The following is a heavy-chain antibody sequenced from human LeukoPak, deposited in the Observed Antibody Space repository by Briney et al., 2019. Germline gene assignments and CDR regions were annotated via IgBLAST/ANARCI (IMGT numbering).Heavy chain of an antibody. CDR3: ARREPYYDILTGYYNVFDY. Sequence: SETLSLTCTVSGGSISSYYWSWIRQPAGKGLEWIGRIYTSGSTNYNPSLKSRVTMSVDTSKNQFSLKLSSVTAADTAVYYCARREPYYDILTGYYNVFDYWGQGTLVTVSS. CDR1: GGSISSYY. J-gene: IGHJ4*02. D-gene: IGHD3-9*01. CDR2: IYTSGST. V-gene: IGHV4-4*07.